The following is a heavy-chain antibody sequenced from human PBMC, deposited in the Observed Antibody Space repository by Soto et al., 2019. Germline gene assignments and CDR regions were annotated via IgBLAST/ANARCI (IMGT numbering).Heavy chain of an antibody. Sequence: PGRSLRLSCVASAFTFSSSFMGWVRQAPGKGLEWVATINPDGGGTYYVDSVEGRFTMSRDNGKDKLYLQMNSLRGEDTAVYYCARYCRGSGRYFFDYWGQGTLVTVAS. J-gene: IGHJ4*02. D-gene: IGHD6-19*01. CDR3: ARYCRGSGRYFFDY. V-gene: IGHV3-7*01. CDR2: INPDGGGT. CDR1: AFTFSSSF.